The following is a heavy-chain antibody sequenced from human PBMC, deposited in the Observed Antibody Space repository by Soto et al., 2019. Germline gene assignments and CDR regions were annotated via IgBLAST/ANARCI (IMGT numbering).Heavy chain of an antibody. Sequence: EMQLLESGGASVQPGGSLRLSCAASGFTFSNYGMNWVRQAPGKGLEWVSRISGSGVGTYYADSVKGRFTISRDNSKNPLYLQMNSLAAEDTAVYYCAKGVPYVFGTGVVGAPRYMDVWGKGTTVTVSS. V-gene: IGHV3-23*01. CDR2: ISGSGVGT. J-gene: IGHJ6*03. D-gene: IGHD2-15*01. CDR1: GFTFSNYG. CDR3: AKGVPYVFGTGVVGAPRYMDV.